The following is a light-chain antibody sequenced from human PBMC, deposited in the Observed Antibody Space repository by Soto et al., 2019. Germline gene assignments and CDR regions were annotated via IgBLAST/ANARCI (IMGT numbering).Light chain of an antibody. CDR1: QSVSSN. Sequence: EIVMTQSPATLSVSPGERATLSCRASQSVSSNLAWYQQKPGQAPRLLIYGASTRATGTPARFSGSGSGTEFTLTISSLQSEDFAVYYCQQYNNWPSLTFGQGTRLEIK. J-gene: IGKJ5*01. CDR2: GAS. CDR3: QQYNNWPSLT. V-gene: IGKV3-15*01.